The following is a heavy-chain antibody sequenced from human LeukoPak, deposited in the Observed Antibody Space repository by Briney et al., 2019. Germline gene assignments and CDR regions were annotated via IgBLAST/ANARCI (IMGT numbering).Heavy chain of an antibody. CDR1: GFTFSSYG. CDR2: ISHDGTVQ. D-gene: IGHD5-18*01. V-gene: IGHV3-30*18. J-gene: IGHJ4*02. CDR3: AKEGTAMASSYFDY. Sequence: GGSLRLSCAASGFTFSSYGMQWVRQAPGKGLEWVAVISHDGTVQHYADSVKGRFTISRDNSDNTLYLQMNSLRDEDTAMYYCAKEGTAMASSYFDYWGQGTLITVSS.